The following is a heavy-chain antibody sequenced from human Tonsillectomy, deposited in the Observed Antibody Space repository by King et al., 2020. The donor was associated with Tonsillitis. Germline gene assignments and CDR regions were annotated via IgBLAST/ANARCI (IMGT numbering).Heavy chain of an antibody. Sequence: VQLVESGGGLVQPGGSLRLSCAASGFTVSFNYMSWVRQAPGKGLEWVSGIYTGGSTYYADSVKCRFTISRDNSKNTLYLQMNSLRAEDTAVYYCARDPAAAAIFDYWGQGTLVTVSS. J-gene: IGHJ4*02. CDR1: GFTVSFNY. D-gene: IGHD6-13*01. CDR3: ARDPAAAAIFDY. CDR2: IYTGGST. V-gene: IGHV3-66*01.